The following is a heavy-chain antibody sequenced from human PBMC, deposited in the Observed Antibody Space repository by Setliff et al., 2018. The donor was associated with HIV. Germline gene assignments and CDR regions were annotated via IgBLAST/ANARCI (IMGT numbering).Heavy chain of an antibody. D-gene: IGHD5-18*01. Sequence: ASVKVSCKASGYTLTDYYMHWVRQVPGQGPEWMGWIMPKSGVSDYAEKFRGRITMTRDTSLITRTRDRPITTVYVELTKLTSDDTAIYYCARNPIQIKRWSPGETWFDTWGQGTLVTVSS. CDR3: ARNPIQIKRWSPGETWFDT. CDR1: GYTLTDYY. J-gene: IGHJ5*02. CDR2: IMPKSGVS. V-gene: IGHV1-2*02.